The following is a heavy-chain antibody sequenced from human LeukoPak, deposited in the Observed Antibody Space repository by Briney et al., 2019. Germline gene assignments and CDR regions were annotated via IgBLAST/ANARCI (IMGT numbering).Heavy chain of an antibody. CDR1: GGTFSSYA. Sequence: SVKVSCKASGGTFSSYAISWVRQAPGQGLEWMGGIIPIFGTANYAQKIQGRVTIAADESTSTAYMELSSLRSEDTAVYYCARDLGYCSGGSCYARGSWFDPWGQGTLVTVSS. CDR2: IIPIFGTA. D-gene: IGHD2-15*01. J-gene: IGHJ5*02. V-gene: IGHV1-69*13. CDR3: ARDLGYCSGGSCYARGSWFDP.